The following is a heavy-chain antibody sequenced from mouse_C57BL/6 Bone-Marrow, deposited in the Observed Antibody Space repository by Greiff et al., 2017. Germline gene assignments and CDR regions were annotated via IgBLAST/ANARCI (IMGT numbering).Heavy chain of an antibody. CDR2: ISDGGSYT. D-gene: IGHD2-2*01. CDR3: AREGRLRFDY. V-gene: IGHV5-4*01. Sequence: EVNVVESGGGLVKPGGSLKLSCAASGFTFSSYAMSWVRQTPEKRLEWVATISDGGSYTYYPDNVKGRFTISRDNAKNNLYLQMSHLKSEDTAMYYCAREGRLRFDYWGQGTTLTVSS. CDR1: GFTFSSYA. J-gene: IGHJ2*01.